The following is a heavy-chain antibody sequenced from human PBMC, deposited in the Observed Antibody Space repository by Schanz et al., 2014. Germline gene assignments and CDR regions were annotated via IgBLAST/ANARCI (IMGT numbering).Heavy chain of an antibody. CDR1: GGSISSGGYSSGGYY. D-gene: IGHD1-26*01. CDR2: IYYSGST. CDR3: ARDHVMVEVGAPKRTGYAFDI. Sequence: QVQLQESGPGLVKPSQTLSLTCTVSGGSISSGGYSSGGYYWNWIRQHPGKGLEWIGNIYYSGSTYYNPSLKSRVIISVDTSKNQFSLKLSSVTAADTAVYYCARDHVMVEVGAPKRTGYAFDIWGQGTMVTVSS. J-gene: IGHJ3*02. V-gene: IGHV4-31*03.